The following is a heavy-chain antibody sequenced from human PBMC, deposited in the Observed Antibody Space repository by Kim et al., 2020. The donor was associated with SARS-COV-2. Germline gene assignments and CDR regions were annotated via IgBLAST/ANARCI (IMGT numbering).Heavy chain of an antibody. D-gene: IGHD5-18*01. CDR3: ARVNAAMVTAFDI. V-gene: IGHV1-69*04. J-gene: IGHJ3*02. Sequence: AREFQGRVTVPADKSTSTAYMELSSLRSEDTAVYYCARVNAAMVTAFDIWGQGTMVTVSS.